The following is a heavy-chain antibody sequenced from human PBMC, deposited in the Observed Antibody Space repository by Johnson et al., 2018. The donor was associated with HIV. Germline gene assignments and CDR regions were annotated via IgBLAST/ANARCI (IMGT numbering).Heavy chain of an antibody. CDR3: AKERGYGSWYNDAFDI. J-gene: IGHJ3*02. V-gene: IGHV3-9*01. D-gene: IGHD6-13*01. Sequence: VQLVESGGGLHKPGGSLRLSCAVSGFTFDNFAMHWVRQAPGKGLEWVSSISWDSGTIGYADSVKARFTISSDNAKISLYPQMDSLRAEDTAVYYSAKERGYGSWYNDAFDIWGQGTMVTVSS. CDR1: GFTFDNFA. CDR2: ISWDSGTI.